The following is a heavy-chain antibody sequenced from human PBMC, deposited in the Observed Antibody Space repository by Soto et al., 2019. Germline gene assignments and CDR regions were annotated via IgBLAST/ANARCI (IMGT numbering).Heavy chain of an antibody. CDR3: ARDVGGVRGVIPRWGFDY. CDR1: GFTFSDYY. J-gene: IGHJ4*02. V-gene: IGHV3-11*01. D-gene: IGHD3-10*01. Sequence: GGSLRLSCAASGFTFSDYYMSWIRQAPGKGLEWVSYISSSGSTIYYADSVKGRCTISRDNAKDSLYLQMNSLRAEDTAVYYCARDVGGVRGVIPRWGFDYWGQGTLVTVSS. CDR2: ISSSGSTI.